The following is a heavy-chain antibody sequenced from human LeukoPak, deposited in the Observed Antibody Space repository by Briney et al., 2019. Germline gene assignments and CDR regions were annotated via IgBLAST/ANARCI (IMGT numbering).Heavy chain of an antibody. CDR3: ARLDDSSGYYSTYYYYGMDV. CDR2: IYYSGST. CDR1: GFTVGSNY. D-gene: IGHD3-22*01. Sequence: SGGSLRLSCAASGFTVGSNYMSWIRQPPGKGLEWIGYIYYSGSTNYNPSLKSRVTISVDTSKNQFSLKLSSVTAADTAVYYCARLDDSSGYYSTYYYYGMDVWGQGTTVTVSS. V-gene: IGHV4-59*08. J-gene: IGHJ6*02.